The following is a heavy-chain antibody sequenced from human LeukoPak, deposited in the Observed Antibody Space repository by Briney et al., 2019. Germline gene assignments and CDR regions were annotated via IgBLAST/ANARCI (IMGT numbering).Heavy chain of an antibody. CDR2: IYYSGST. CDR1: GGSISSGGYY. Sequence: PSETLSLTCTVSGGSISSGGYYWSWIRQHPGKGLEWIGYIYYSGSTYYNPSLKSRVTISVDTSKNQFSLKLSSVTAADTAVYYCARVKAAAGSYYFDYWGQGTLVTVSS. V-gene: IGHV4-31*03. D-gene: IGHD6-13*01. CDR3: ARVKAAAGSYYFDY. J-gene: IGHJ4*02.